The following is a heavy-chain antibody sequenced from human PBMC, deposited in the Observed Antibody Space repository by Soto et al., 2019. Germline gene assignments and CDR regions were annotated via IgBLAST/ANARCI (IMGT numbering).Heavy chain of an antibody. CDR3: AKGGAQLLHYNWFDP. V-gene: IGHV3-23*01. CDR2: ISGSGGST. CDR1: GFTFSSYA. D-gene: IGHD2-2*01. J-gene: IGHJ5*02. Sequence: EVQLLESGGGLVQPGGSLRLSGAASGFTFSSYAMSWVRQAPGNGLEWVSAISGSGGSTYYADSVKGRFTISRDNSKNTLYLQMNSLRAEDTAVSYCAKGGAQLLHYNWFDPWGQGTLVTVSS.